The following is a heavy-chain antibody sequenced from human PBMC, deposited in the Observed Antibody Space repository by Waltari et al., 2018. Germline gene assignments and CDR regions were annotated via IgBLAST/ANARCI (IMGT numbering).Heavy chain of an antibody. CDR3: ARLENVWGSSPGGMDV. V-gene: IGHV5-51*03. J-gene: IGHJ6*02. Sequence: EVQLVQSHAEVKKTGEYLKISCKDSGYSVTSQWMGWVRQMPGKDVDGMGFISPGYSDTRYSPSFQGQVTISADKSISTAYLQWSSLKASDTAMYYCARLENVWGSSPGGMDVWGQGTTVTVSS. CDR2: ISPGYSDT. CDR1: GYSVTSQW. D-gene: IGHD6-6*01.